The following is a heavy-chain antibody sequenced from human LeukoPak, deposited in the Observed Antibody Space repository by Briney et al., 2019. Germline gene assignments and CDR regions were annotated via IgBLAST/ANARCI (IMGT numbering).Heavy chain of an antibody. CDR1: GASISSSIHY. V-gene: IGHV4-39*01. CDR2: LSSSGST. CDR3: ARHSVLWFGELELFDY. Sequence: NPSETLSLACTVSGASISSSIHYWGWFRQPPGKGLEWIGTLSSSGSTYYNPSLESRVTISVDTSKNQFSLKLSSVTAADTAVYYCARHSVLWFGELELFDYWGQGTLVTVSS. J-gene: IGHJ4*02. D-gene: IGHD3-10*01.